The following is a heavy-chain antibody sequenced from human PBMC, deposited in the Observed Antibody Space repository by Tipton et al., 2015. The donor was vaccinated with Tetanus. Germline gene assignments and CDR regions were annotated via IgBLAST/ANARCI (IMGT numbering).Heavy chain of an antibody. D-gene: IGHD3-10*01. Sequence: TLSLTCAVYGGSFSGYYWSWIRQPPGKGLEWIGEINHSGSTNYNPSLKSRVTISVDTSKNQFPLKLSSVTAADTAVYYCARGRGDYWGQGALVTVSS. CDR1: GGSFSGYY. CDR2: INHSGST. V-gene: IGHV4-34*01. J-gene: IGHJ4*02. CDR3: ARGRGDY.